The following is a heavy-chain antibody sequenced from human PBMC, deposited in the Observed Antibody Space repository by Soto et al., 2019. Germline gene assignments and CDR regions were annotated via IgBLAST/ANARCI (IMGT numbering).Heavy chain of an antibody. CDR2: FYHSGNT. J-gene: IGHJ4*02. CDR1: GGSISSYS. D-gene: IGHD6-13*01. CDR3: ARGTSSWNYFDR. V-gene: IGHV4-59*01. Sequence: SETLSLTCSVSGGSISSYSWSWIRQPPGKGLEWIGYFYHSGNTNYNPSLKSRVTMSVDTSKKQFSLKLSSLTAADTAMYYCARGTSSWNYFDRWGQGTLVTVSS.